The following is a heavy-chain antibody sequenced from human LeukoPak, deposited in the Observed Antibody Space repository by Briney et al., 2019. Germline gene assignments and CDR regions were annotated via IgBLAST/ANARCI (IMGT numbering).Heavy chain of an antibody. D-gene: IGHD3-10*01. J-gene: IGHJ4*02. CDR2: INPSGGST. CDR3: ARDPPSNYGSGSYYPSYYFDY. V-gene: IGHV1-46*01. CDR1: GYTFTSYY. Sequence: AASVKVSCKASGYTFTSYYMHWVRQAPGQGLEWMGIINPSGGSTSYAQKFQGRVTMTRDTSTSTVYMELSSLRSEDTAVYYCARDPPSNYGSGSYYPSYYFDYWGQGTLVTVSS.